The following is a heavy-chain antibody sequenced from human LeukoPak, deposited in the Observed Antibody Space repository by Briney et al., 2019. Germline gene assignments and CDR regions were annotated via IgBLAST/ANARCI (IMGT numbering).Heavy chain of an antibody. Sequence: GASVKDSCKASGYTFSSYGSRWVRHAPGQGLAWMGWITAYNGNTNYAQKLQGRVAMTTDTSTSTAYMELRSLRSDDTAVYYCARGSSSPTNSYYYYIDVWGKGTTVTVSS. CDR3: ARGSSSPTNSYYYYIDV. CDR1: GYTFSSYG. J-gene: IGHJ6*03. CDR2: ITAYNGNT. V-gene: IGHV1-18*01. D-gene: IGHD6-6*01.